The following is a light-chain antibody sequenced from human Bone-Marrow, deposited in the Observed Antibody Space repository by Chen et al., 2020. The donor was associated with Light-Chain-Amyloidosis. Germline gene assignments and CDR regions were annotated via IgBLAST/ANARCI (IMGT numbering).Light chain of an antibody. J-gene: IGLJ3*02. Sequence: QSALTQPASVSGSPGQSITISCTGTSSDVGGYNFVSWYQQHPGKAPKLMIYDVSNRPSGVSNRFSVAKSGNTASLTISGLQAEDEPDYYCSSYTSSSTREFGGGTKLTVL. CDR2: DVS. CDR1: SSDVGGYNF. CDR3: SSYTSSSTRE. V-gene: IGLV2-14*01.